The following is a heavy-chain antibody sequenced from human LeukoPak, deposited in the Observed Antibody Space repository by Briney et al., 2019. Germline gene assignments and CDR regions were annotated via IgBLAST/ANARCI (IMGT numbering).Heavy chain of an antibody. V-gene: IGHV3-23*01. J-gene: IGHJ4*02. Sequence: PGGSLRLSCAASGFTFSSYAMSWVRQAPGKGLEWVSAISGSGGSTYYADSVKGRFTISRDNSKNTLYLQMNSLRAEDTAVYYCAKPSSSWGVVDYFDYWGQGTLVTVSS. CDR1: GFTFSSYA. CDR3: AKPSSSWGVVDYFDY. CDR2: ISGSGGST. D-gene: IGHD6-13*01.